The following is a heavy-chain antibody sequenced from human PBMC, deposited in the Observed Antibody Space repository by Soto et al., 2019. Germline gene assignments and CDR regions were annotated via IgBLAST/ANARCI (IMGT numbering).Heavy chain of an antibody. CDR1: GYTFTSYD. Sequence: ASVKVSCKAAGYTFTSYDINWVRQATGQGLEWMGWMNPNSGNTGYAQKFQGRVTMTRNTSISTAYMELSSLRSEDTAVYYCARVREDYYGSGSYYGMDVWGQGTTVTVSS. CDR2: MNPNSGNT. V-gene: IGHV1-8*01. J-gene: IGHJ6*02. D-gene: IGHD3-10*01. CDR3: ARVREDYYGSGSYYGMDV.